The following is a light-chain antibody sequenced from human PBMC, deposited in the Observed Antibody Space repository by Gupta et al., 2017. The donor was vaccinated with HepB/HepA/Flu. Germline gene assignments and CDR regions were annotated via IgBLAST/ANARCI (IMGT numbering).Light chain of an antibody. CDR2: EAS. CDR1: QSISSF. V-gene: IGKV3-11*01. CDR3: QHRYDWPLT. Sequence: EIVLTQSPAILSLSPGARATLSCRASQSISSFLAWYQQKPGQAPRLLIYEASNRATGVPARFSGSGSGTDFALTISSLEPEDFAVYYCQHRYDWPLTFGGGTKVEIK. J-gene: IGKJ4*01.